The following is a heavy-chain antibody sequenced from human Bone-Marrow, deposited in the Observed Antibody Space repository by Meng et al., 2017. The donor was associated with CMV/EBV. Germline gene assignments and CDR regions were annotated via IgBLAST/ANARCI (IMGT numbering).Heavy chain of an antibody. CDR3: ARHVKTGGAFDI. V-gene: IGHV5-51*01. J-gene: IGHJ3*02. Sequence: GESLKISCKGSGYSFTTYWIGWVRQMPGKGLEWMGIIYPGDSDTTYSPSFQGHVTISADKSISTAYLQWNSLKASDTAIYYCARHVKTGGAFDIWGQGPMVTVSS. CDR2: IYPGDSDT. CDR1: GYSFTTYW.